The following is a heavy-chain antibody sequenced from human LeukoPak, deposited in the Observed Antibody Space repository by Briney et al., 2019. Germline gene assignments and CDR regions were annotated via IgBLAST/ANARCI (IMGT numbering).Heavy chain of an antibody. CDR1: GGSISSYY. CDR3: TRLTYYHDTSAPIPFLFFDY. Sequence: SETLSLTCTVSGGSISSYYWSWIRQPPGKGLEWIGYIYYSGSTTFNSSPKSRVTMSVDTSKNQFSLKLSSVTAADTAVYYCTRLTYYHDTSAPIPFLFFDYWGQGTLVTVSS. J-gene: IGHJ4*02. D-gene: IGHD3-22*01. CDR2: IYYSGST. V-gene: IGHV4-59*08.